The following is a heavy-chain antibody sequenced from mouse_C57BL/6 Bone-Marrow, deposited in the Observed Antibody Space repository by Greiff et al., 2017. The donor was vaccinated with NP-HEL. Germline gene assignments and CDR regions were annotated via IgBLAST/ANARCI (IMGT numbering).Heavy chain of an antibody. Sequence: EVQLQQSGPELVKPGASVKISCKASGYTFTDYYMNWVKQSHGKSLEWIGDINPNNGGTSYNQKFKGKATLTVDKSSSTAYMELRSLTSEDSAVYYCAREGSYYGLDYWGQGTTLTVSS. D-gene: IGHD1-1*01. CDR2: INPNNGGT. CDR3: AREGSYYGLDY. J-gene: IGHJ2*01. CDR1: GYTFTDYY. V-gene: IGHV1-26*01.